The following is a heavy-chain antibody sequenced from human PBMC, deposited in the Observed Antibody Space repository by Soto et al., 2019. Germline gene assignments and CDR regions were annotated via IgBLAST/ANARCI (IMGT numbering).Heavy chain of an antibody. CDR2: IYYSGST. J-gene: IGHJ4*02. CDR3: ARSDIVATTMIDY. Sequence: SETLSLTCTVSGGSISSGGYYWSWIRQHPGKGLEWIGYIYYSGSTYYNPSLKSRVTISVDTSKNQFSLKLSSVTAADTAVYYCARSDIVATTMIDYWGQGTLVTVSS. D-gene: IGHD5-12*01. CDR1: GGSISSGGYY. V-gene: IGHV4-31*03.